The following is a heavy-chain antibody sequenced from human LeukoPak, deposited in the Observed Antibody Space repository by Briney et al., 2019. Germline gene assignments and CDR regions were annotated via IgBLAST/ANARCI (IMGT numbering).Heavy chain of an antibody. Sequence: GGSLRLSCAASGFTFSSYAMHWVRQAPGKGLEWVAVISYDGSNKYYADSVKGRFTISRDNSENTLYLQMNSLRAEDTAVYYCASSYSSSWYGHFDYWGQGTLVTVSS. CDR1: GFTFSSYA. V-gene: IGHV3-30*01. D-gene: IGHD6-13*01. CDR2: ISYDGSNK. J-gene: IGHJ4*02. CDR3: ASSYSSSWYGHFDY.